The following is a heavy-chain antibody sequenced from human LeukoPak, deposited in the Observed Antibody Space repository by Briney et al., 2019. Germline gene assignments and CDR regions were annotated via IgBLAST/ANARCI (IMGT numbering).Heavy chain of an antibody. CDR1: GYSISSGYY. D-gene: IGHD6-13*01. J-gene: IGHJ4*01. V-gene: IGHV4-38-2*01. Sequence: PSETLSLTCAVSGYSISSGYYWGWIRQPPGKGLEWIGSIYHSGSTYYNPSLKSRVTISVDTSKNQFSLKLTSVTAADAAMYYCARQLPTAAADTRGYFEYWGQGAVVTVSS. CDR2: IYHSGST. CDR3: ARQLPTAAADTRGYFEY.